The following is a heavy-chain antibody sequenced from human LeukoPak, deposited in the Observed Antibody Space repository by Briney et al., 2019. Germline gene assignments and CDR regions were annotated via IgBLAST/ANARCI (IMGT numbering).Heavy chain of an antibody. CDR3: ARTYYDFWSGYRPDY. CDR2: IYYSGST. CDR1: GGSISSSSYY. J-gene: IGHJ4*02. D-gene: IGHD3-3*01. Sequence: ASETLSLTCTVSGGSISSSSYYWGWIRQPPGKGLEWIGSIYYSGSTYYNPSLKSRVTISVDTSKDQFSLKLSSVTAADTAVYHCARTYYDFWSGYRPDYWGQGTLVTVSS. V-gene: IGHV4-39*01.